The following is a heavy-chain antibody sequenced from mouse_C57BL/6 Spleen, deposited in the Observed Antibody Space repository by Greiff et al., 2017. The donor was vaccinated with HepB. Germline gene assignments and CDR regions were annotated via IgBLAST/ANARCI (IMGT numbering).Heavy chain of an antibody. CDR2: IYPGSGST. V-gene: IGHV1-55*01. Sequence: QVQLQQPGAELVKPGASVKMSCKASGYTFTSYWITWVKQRPGQGLEWIGDIYPGSGSTNYNEKFKSKATLTVDTSSSTAYMPLSCLTSEDSAVYYCGYYGSSPSYFDDWGQGTTLTVSS. J-gene: IGHJ2*01. D-gene: IGHD1-1*01. CDR1: GYTFTSYW. CDR3: GYYGSSPSYFDD.